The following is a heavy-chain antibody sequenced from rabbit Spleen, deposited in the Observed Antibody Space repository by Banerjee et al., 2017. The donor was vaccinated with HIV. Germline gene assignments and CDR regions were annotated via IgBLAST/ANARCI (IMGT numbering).Heavy chain of an antibody. Sequence: QEQLVESGGGLVKPGASLTLICTASGFSFSSSYDMCWVRQAPGKGLEWIGFIYTGNGKNYYASWAKGRFTISKTSSTTVTLQVTSLTAADTATYFCVREAGYGGYGDGNLWGPGTLVTVS. CDR1: GFSFSSSYD. J-gene: IGHJ4*01. CDR2: IYTGNGKN. D-gene: IGHD6-1*01. CDR3: VREAGYGGYGDGNL. V-gene: IGHV1S45*01.